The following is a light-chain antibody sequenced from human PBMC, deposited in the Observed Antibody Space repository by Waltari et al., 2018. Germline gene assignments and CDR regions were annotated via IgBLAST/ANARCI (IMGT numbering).Light chain of an antibody. Sequence: DIQMTQSPSTLSASVGDRVTITCRASQSISSWLAWYQQKPGKAPKLLIYKASSLESGVPSRFSGSGSGTEFTLTISRLQPDDFATYYCQQCYSFSYTFGQGTKLEIK. CDR3: QQCYSFSYT. CDR2: KAS. V-gene: IGKV1-5*03. J-gene: IGKJ2*01. CDR1: QSISSW.